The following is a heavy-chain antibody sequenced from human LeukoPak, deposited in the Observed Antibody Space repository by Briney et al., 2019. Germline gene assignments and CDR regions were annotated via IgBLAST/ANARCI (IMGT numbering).Heavy chain of an antibody. V-gene: IGHV3-73*01. CDR3: LVVVAATPY. Sequence: PGGSLRLSCAASGFTFSSYAMSWVRQASGKGLEWVGRIRSKANSYATAYAASVKGRFTISRDDSKNTAYLQMNSLKTEDTAVYYSLVVVAATPYWGQGTLVTVSS. CDR1: GFTFSSYA. CDR2: IRSKANSYAT. J-gene: IGHJ4*02. D-gene: IGHD2-15*01.